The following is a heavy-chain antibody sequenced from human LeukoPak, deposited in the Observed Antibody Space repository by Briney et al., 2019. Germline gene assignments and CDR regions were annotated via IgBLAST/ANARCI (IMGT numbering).Heavy chain of an antibody. CDR2: ISGSGGST. CDR3: AKEWYYGSGSPSSGYFDY. D-gene: IGHD3-10*01. CDR1: GFTFSSYA. V-gene: IGHV3-23*01. Sequence: GSLRLSCAASGFTFSSYAMSWVRQAPGKGLEWVSAISGSGGSTYYADSVKGRLTISRDNSKNTLYLQMNSLRAEDTAVYYCAKEWYYGSGSPSSGYFDYWGQGTLVTVSS. J-gene: IGHJ4*02.